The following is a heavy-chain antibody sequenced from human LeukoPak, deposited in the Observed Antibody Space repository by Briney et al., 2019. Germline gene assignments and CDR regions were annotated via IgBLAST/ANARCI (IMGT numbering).Heavy chain of an antibody. V-gene: IGHV1-46*01. CDR1: GYTFTSYY. CDR3: ARDNSVRDEAWWFYP. J-gene: IGHJ5*02. D-gene: IGHD5-24*01. Sequence: ASVKVSCKASGYTFTSYYMHWVRQAPGQGLEWMGIINPSGGSTSYAQKFQGRVTMTRDTSTSTVYMELSSLRSEDTAVYYCARDNSVRDEAWWFYPWGQGTLVTVSS. CDR2: INPSGGST.